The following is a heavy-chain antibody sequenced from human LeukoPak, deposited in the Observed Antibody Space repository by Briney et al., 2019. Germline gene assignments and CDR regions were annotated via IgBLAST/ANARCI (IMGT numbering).Heavy chain of an antibody. J-gene: IGHJ4*02. CDR3: ARGATYSSGWYNY. Sequence: GGSLRHSCADSGFTFSSYWMHWVRQAPGKGLVWVSRINSDGSSTSYADSVKGRFTISRDNAKNTLYLQMNSLRAEDTAVYYCARGATYSSGWYNYWGQGTLVTVSS. CDR2: INSDGSST. D-gene: IGHD6-19*01. V-gene: IGHV3-74*01. CDR1: GFTFSSYW.